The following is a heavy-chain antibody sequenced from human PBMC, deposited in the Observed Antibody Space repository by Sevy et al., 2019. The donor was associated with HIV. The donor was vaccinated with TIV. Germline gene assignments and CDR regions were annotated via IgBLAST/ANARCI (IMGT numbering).Heavy chain of an antibody. Sequence: GGSLRLSCAASGFTFSSYGMHWVRQAPGKGLEWVAFIRYDGSNKYYADSVKGRFTISRDNSKNTLYLQMNSLRAEDTAVYYCAKEGYYDYIWGSYRWEYFDYWGRGTLVTVSS. CDR3: AKEGYYDYIWGSYRWEYFDY. J-gene: IGHJ4*02. CDR2: IRYDGSNK. D-gene: IGHD3-16*02. V-gene: IGHV3-30*02. CDR1: GFTFSSYG.